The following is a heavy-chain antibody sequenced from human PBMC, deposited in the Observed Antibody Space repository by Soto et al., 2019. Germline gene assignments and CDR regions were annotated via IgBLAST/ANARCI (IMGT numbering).Heavy chain of an antibody. D-gene: IGHD3-3*01. CDR2: IYWDDDT. CDR3: APRVLRTVFGLVTTTAIYFDF. J-gene: IGHJ4*02. V-gene: IGHV2-5*02. Sequence: QITLNESGPTQVKPRQTLTLTCTFSGFSLTTSGVGVGWIRQSPGKAPEWLALIYWDDDTRYSPSLTSRLTITKDPSKNQVVLTMADLDASDTATYYCAPRVLRTVFGLVTTTAIYFDFWGQGTPVAVSS. CDR1: GFSLTTSGVG.